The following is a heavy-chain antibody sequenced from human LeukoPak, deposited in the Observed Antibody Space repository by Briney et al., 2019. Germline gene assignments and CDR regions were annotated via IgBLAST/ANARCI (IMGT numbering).Heavy chain of an antibody. CDR2: IWYDGSNK. D-gene: IGHD3-3*01. J-gene: IGHJ6*02. Sequence: PGGSLRLSCAASGFTFSSYWMHWVRQAPGKGLEWVAVIWYDGSNKYYADSVKGRFTISRDNSKNTLYLQMNSLRAEDTAVYYCARDIHDFWSGYSYYYYYGMDVWGQGTTVTVSS. CDR1: GFTFSSYW. V-gene: IGHV3-33*08. CDR3: ARDIHDFWSGYSYYYYYGMDV.